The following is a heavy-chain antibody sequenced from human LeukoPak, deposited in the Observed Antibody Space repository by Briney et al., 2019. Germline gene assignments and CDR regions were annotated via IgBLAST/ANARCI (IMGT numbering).Heavy chain of an antibody. CDR2: ISGSGGST. CDR3: AKGYYDFWSGSLSYYYMGV. CDR1: GFTFSSYA. V-gene: IGHV3-23*01. Sequence: PGGSLRLSCAASGFTFSSYAMSWVRQAPGKGLEWVSAISGSGGSTYYADSVKGRFTISRDNSKNTLYLQMNSLRAEDTAVYYCAKGYYDFWSGSLSYYYMGVWGKGTTVTVCS. D-gene: IGHD3-3*01. J-gene: IGHJ6*03.